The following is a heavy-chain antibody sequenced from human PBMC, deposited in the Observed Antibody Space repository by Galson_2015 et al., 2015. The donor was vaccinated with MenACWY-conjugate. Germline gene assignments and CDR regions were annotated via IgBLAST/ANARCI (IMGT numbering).Heavy chain of an antibody. CDR1: GFTFSNYW. V-gene: IGHV3-7*03. D-gene: IGHD3-22*01. CDR2: INQDGSVK. Sequence: SLRLSCAASGFTFSNYWMTWVRQAPGKGLEWVANINQDGSVKNYVDSVKGRFTISRDNAENSLRLQMDSLRAEDTAVYYCARDPPHYYDNNYDMDVWGQWTTVTVSS. J-gene: IGHJ6*02. CDR3: ARDPPHYYDNNYDMDV.